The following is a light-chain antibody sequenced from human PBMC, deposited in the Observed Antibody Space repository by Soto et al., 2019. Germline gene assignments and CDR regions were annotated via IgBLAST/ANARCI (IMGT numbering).Light chain of an antibody. Sequence: QLVLTQPPSASGTPGQRVTISCSGSSSNIGTNTVNWYQHLPGSAPKLLIYSNNQRPSGVPDRFSGSKSGTSASLAISGLQPDDEADYHCEAWDGSLNVVLFGGGTKLTVL. J-gene: IGLJ2*01. CDR1: SSNIGTNT. CDR2: SNN. V-gene: IGLV1-44*01. CDR3: EAWDGSLNVVL.